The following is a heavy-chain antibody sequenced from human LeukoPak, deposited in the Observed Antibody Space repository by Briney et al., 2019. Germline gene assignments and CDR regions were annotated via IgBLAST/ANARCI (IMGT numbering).Heavy chain of an antibody. D-gene: IGHD6-19*01. Sequence: ASVKVSCKASGYTFTSYGISWVRQAPGQGLEWTGWISAYNGNTNYAQKLQGRVTMTTDTSTSTAYMELRSLRSDDKAVYYCARGMILGVAVAGTDYWGQGTLVTVSS. CDR2: ISAYNGNT. V-gene: IGHV1-18*01. CDR1: GYTFTSYG. CDR3: ARGMILGVAVAGTDY. J-gene: IGHJ4*02.